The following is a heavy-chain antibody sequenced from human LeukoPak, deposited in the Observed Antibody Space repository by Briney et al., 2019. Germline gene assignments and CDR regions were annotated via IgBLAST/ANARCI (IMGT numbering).Heavy chain of an antibody. J-gene: IGHJ4*02. CDR2: VNTDGSAT. CDR3: ARETLIRGFMPDY. V-gene: IGHV3-74*01. Sequence: PGGSLRLSCAASGVTFSNYLMHWVRQTPGKGLVWVSRVNTDGSATAYADSVKGRFTISRDNAKNTLYLQMNSLRAGDTAVYYCARETLIRGFMPDYWGQGTLVTVSS. D-gene: IGHD3-10*01. CDR1: GVTFSNYL.